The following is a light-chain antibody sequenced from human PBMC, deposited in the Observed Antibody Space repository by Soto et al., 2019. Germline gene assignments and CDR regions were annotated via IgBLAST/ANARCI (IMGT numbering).Light chain of an antibody. CDR2: GVS. J-gene: IGKJ3*01. CDR3: QRPGT. V-gene: IGKV3-20*01. Sequence: EIVLTQSPGTLSLSPGERATLSCRASQSADGRFLAWYQHKPGQAPRLLIYGVSSRATGIPDRFSGSGSGTDFTLTITRLEPEDSAVYCCQRPGTFGPGTRLEIK. CDR1: QSADGRF.